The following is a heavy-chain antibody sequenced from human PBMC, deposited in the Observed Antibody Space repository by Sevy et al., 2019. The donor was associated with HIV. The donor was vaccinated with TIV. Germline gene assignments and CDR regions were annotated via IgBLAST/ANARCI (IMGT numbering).Heavy chain of an antibody. CDR2: LSFGGGEI. J-gene: IGHJ4*02. CDR3: AREGCTKPHDY. D-gene: IGHD2-8*01. Sequence: LSLTCAASGFTFSKYSMSWVRQPPGKGLEWVSTLSFGGGEINYADSVKGRFTNSRDNSKSSVYLQMNNLRPEDTAVYYCAREGCTKPHDYWGQGTLVTVSS. CDR1: GFTFSKYS. V-gene: IGHV3-23*01.